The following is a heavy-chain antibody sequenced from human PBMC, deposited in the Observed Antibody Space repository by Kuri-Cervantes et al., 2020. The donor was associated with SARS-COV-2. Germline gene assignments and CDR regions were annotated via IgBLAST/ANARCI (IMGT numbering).Heavy chain of an antibody. Sequence: SVKVSCKASGGTFSSYAISWVRQAPGQGLEWMGGIIPIFGTANYAQKFQGRVTITADKFTSTAYMEPSSLRSEDTAVYYCARDWAGYYDSSGSNPFDIWGQGTMVTVSS. CDR3: ARDWAGYYDSSGSNPFDI. J-gene: IGHJ3*02. D-gene: IGHD3-22*01. CDR2: IIPIFGTA. V-gene: IGHV1-69*06. CDR1: GGTFSSYA.